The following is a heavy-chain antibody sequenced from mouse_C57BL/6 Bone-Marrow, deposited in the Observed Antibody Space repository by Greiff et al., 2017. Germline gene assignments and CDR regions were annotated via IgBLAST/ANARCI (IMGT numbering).Heavy chain of an antibody. CDR1: GYTFTGYG. CDR3: ARPSYSYYYAMDY. D-gene: IGHD2-10*01. CDR2: IYPRSGNT. V-gene: IGHV1-81*01. J-gene: IGHJ4*01. Sequence: VQLQQSGAELARPGASVKLSCKASGYTFTGYGISWVKQRTGQGLEWIGEIYPRSGNTYYNEKFKGKATLTADKSSSTAYMELRSLTSEDSAVYFCARPSYSYYYAMDYWGQGTSVTVSS.